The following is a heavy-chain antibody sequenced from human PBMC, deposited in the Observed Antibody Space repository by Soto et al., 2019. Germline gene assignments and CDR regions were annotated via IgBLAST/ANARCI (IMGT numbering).Heavy chain of an antibody. D-gene: IGHD3-10*01. V-gene: IGHV1-2*04. CDR2: INPNSGGT. J-gene: IGHJ6*02. Sequence: ASVKVSCKASGYTFTDYYLHWVRQAPGQGLEWMGWINPNSGGTNYAQKFQGWVTMTRDTSISTAYMELSRLRSDDTAVYYCARGTDGITMEGPGMDVWGQGTTVTVSS. CDR3: ARGTDGITMEGPGMDV. CDR1: GYTFTDYY.